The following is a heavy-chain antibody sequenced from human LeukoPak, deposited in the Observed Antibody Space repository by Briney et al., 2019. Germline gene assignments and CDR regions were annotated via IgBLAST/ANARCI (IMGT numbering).Heavy chain of an antibody. CDR1: GYTFTSYY. J-gene: IGHJ5*02. Sequence: ASVKVSCKASGYTFTSYYMHWVRQAPGQGLEWMGIINPSGGSTSYAQKFQGRVTMTRDTSTSTVYMELSSLRSEDTAVYYCARAYRSGYYTGMVGPDWLDPWGQGTLVTVSS. CDR2: INPSGGST. D-gene: IGHD3-3*01. CDR3: ARAYRSGYYTGMVGPDWLDP. V-gene: IGHV1-46*01.